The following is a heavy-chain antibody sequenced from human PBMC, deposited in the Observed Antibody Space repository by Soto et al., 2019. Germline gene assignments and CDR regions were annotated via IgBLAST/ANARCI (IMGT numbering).Heavy chain of an antibody. CDR3: ARGLRGYGVAYFDY. Sequence: QVQLVESGGGLVKPGGSLRLSCAAYGFSFSDHFMSWIRQAPGKGLEWVSYISSSSSYTNYADSVKGRFTISRDNAKMSLYVQMNSLRAEDTAVYYCARGLRGYGVAYFDYWGQGTLVTVSS. D-gene: IGHD3-3*01. V-gene: IGHV3-11*06. J-gene: IGHJ4*02. CDR1: GFSFSDHF. CDR2: ISSSSSYT.